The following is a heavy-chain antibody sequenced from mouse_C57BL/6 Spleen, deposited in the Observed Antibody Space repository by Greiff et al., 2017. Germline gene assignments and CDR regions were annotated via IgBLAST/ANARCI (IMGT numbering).Heavy chain of an antibody. Sequence: QVQLKQSGAELVKPGASVKISCKASGYAFSSYWMNWVKQRPGKGLEWIGQIYPGDGDTNYNGKFKGKATLTADKSSSTAYMQLSSLTSEDSAVYFCAREDYYGAWFAYWGQGTLVTVSA. J-gene: IGHJ3*01. CDR2: IYPGDGDT. CDR3: AREDYYGAWFAY. D-gene: IGHD1-1*01. CDR1: GYAFSSYW. V-gene: IGHV1-80*01.